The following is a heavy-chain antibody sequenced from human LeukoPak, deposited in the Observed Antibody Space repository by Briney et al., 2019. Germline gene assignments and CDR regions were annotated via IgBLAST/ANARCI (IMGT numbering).Heavy chain of an antibody. CDR2: ISYDGSNK. CDR1: GFTFSNYA. V-gene: IGHV3-30*04. D-gene: IGHD2-15*01. CDR3: ARETLGYCSGGSCSWFDP. J-gene: IGHJ5*02. Sequence: PGGSLRLSCAASGFTFSNYAMHWVRQAPGKGLGWVAFISYDGSNKYDADSVKGRFTISRDNSKNTLYPQMNSLRAEDTAVYYCARETLGYCSGGSCSWFDPWGQGTLVTVSS.